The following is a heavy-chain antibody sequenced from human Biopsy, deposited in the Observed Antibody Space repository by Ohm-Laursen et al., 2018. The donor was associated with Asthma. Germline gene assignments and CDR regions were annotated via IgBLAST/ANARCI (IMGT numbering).Heavy chain of an antibody. J-gene: IGHJ6*02. Sequence: SSVKVSCKAPGGTFSNFAISWVRQAPGQGLEWLGGIKTVFGTTNYAQKFQGRVTITADESTSTAYMEVTSLRSENTAIYYCAGCQVGYSSGWSLLLKKIYYSGMDVWGQGTAVTVSS. CDR2: IKTVFGTT. CDR1: GGTFSNFA. V-gene: IGHV1-69*01. CDR3: AGCQVGYSSGWSLLLKKIYYSGMDV. D-gene: IGHD6-19*01.